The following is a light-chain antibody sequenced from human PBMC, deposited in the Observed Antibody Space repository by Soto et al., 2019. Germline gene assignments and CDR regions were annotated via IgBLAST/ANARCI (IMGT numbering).Light chain of an antibody. CDR2: EVN. J-gene: IGLJ1*01. Sequence: QSALTQPASVSGSPGQSVTISCTGASSDVGGSDHVSWYQQHPGKAPKLLLYEVNNRPSGVSNRFSGSKSGNTASLFISGLQAGDEAEYFCSSYSTTNTLVFGSGTKLTVL. CDR1: SSDVGGSDH. V-gene: IGLV2-14*03. CDR3: SSYSTTNTLV.